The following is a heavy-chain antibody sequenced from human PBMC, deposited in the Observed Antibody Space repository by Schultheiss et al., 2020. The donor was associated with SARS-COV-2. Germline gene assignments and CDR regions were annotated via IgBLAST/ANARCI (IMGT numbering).Heavy chain of an antibody. CDR3: ARDPDYDFWSGYSRHFDY. CDR1: GFTFSNAW. J-gene: IGHJ4*02. Sequence: GGSLRLSCAASGFTFSNAWMSWVRQAPGKGLEWVAVISYDGSNKYYADSVKGRVTISRDNAKNSLYLQMNSLRDEDTAVYYCARDPDYDFWSGYSRHFDYWGQGTLVTVSS. D-gene: IGHD3-3*01. V-gene: IGHV3-30-3*01. CDR2: ISYDGSNK.